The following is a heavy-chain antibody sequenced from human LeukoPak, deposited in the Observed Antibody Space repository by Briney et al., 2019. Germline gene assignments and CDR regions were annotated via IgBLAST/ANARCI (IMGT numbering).Heavy chain of an antibody. J-gene: IGHJ4*02. CDR2: VYSGGNT. CDR3: ARLLYYYDSSIYQRYFDY. V-gene: IGHV3-53*01. D-gene: IGHD3-22*01. CDR1: GFTVSSNY. Sequence: GGSLRLSCAASGFTVSSNYMNWVRQAPGKGLEWVSIVYSGGNTHYADSVKGRFTISRDNSQNTLYLQMNSLRPEDTAVYYCARLLYYYDSSIYQRYFDYWGQGTLVTVSS.